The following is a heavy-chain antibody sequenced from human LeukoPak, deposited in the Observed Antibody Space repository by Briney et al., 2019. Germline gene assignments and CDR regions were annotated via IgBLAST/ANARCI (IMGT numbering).Heavy chain of an antibody. CDR3: AREFYDIWTGPYNWFDP. D-gene: IGHD3/OR15-3a*01. V-gene: IGHV3-48*02. CDR2: ISSSSSTI. Sequence: GGSLRLSCAASGFTFRNYAMNWVRQTPGKGLEWVSYISSSSSTIYYADSVKGRFTISRDNAKNSLYLLMNSLRDEDTAVYYCAREFYDIWTGPYNWFDPWGQGTLVTVSS. J-gene: IGHJ5*02. CDR1: GFTFRNYA.